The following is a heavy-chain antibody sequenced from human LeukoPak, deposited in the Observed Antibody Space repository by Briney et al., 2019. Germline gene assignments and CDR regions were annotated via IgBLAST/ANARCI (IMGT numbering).Heavy chain of an antibody. V-gene: IGHV3-7*01. CDR2: IKQDGSEK. Sequence: GGSLRLPCAASGFTFSNYWMSWVRQAPGKGLEWVANIKQDGSEKFYVDSVKGRLTISRDNAKNSLYLQMNSLRVEDTAVYYCARVQGSSGPGIFEYWGQGTLVTVSS. D-gene: IGHD6-19*01. J-gene: IGHJ4*02. CDR1: GFTFSNYW. CDR3: ARVQGSSGPGIFEY.